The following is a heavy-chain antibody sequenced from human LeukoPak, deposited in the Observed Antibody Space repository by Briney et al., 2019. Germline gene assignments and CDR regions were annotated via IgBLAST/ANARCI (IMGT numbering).Heavy chain of an antibody. D-gene: IGHD1-1*01. CDR1: GGSISSYY. Sequence: SETLSLTCTVSGGSISSYYWSWIRQPLGKGLEWIGYIYYSGSTNYNPSLKSRVTISVDTSKNQFSLKLSSVTAADTAVYYCARHVLWSTGGYYFDYWGQGTLVTVSS. V-gene: IGHV4-59*08. CDR3: ARHVLWSTGGYYFDY. J-gene: IGHJ4*02. CDR2: IYYSGST.